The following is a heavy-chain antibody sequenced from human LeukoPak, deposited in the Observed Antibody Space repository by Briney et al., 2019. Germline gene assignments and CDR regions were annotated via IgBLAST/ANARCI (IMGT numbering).Heavy chain of an antibody. CDR3: ARVGCSSTSCYFDY. CDR1: GFTFSSYA. Sequence: AGGSLRLSCAASGFTFSSYAMHWVRQAPGKGLEWVAVISYDGSNKYYADSVKGRFTISRDNSKNTLYLQMNSLRAEDTAVYYCARVGCSSTSCYFDYWGQGTLVTVSS. J-gene: IGHJ4*02. D-gene: IGHD2-2*01. CDR2: ISYDGSNK. V-gene: IGHV3-30*04.